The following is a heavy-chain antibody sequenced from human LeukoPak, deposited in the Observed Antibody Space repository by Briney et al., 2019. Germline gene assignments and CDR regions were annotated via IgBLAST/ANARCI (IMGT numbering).Heavy chain of an antibody. CDR2: ISSSSSTI. Sequence: GGSLRLSCAASGFTFSSYSMNWVLQAPGKGLEWVSYISSSSSTIYYADSVKGRFTISRGKAENSLYLQMNSLRAEDTAVYYCAREYCSSTSCLYDYWGQGTLVTVSS. V-gene: IGHV3-48*01. J-gene: IGHJ4*02. CDR1: GFTFSSYS. D-gene: IGHD2-2*01. CDR3: AREYCSSTSCLYDY.